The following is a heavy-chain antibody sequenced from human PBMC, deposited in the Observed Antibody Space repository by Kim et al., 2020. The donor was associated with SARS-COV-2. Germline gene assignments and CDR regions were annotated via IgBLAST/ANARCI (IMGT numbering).Heavy chain of an antibody. J-gene: IGHJ5*02. Sequence: ASVKVSCKASGYTFTSYGISWVRQAPGQGLEWMGWISAYNGNTNYAQKLQGRVTMTTDTSTSTAYMELRSLRSDDTAVYYCARDRLGIAVAGTVNWFDPWGQGTLVTVSS. CDR3: ARDRLGIAVAGTVNWFDP. CDR2: ISAYNGNT. V-gene: IGHV1-18*01. CDR1: GYTFTSYG. D-gene: IGHD6-19*01.